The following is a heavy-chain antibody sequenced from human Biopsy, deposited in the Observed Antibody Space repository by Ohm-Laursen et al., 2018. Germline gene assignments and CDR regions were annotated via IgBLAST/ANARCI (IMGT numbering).Heavy chain of an antibody. Sequence: QTLSLTCSVSVASVKTSGYFWAWIRQRPGKGLEWIGYISYNERTHYNPSLTSRLAISFDTSNNRISLQLRSVSVADTAVYYCVREPKTGTAEAWYFDLWSRGSPVTVPS. J-gene: IGHJ2*01. CDR3: VREPKTGTAEAWYFDL. D-gene: IGHD3-9*01. CDR2: ISYNERT. V-gene: IGHV4-31*03. CDR1: VASVKTSGYF.